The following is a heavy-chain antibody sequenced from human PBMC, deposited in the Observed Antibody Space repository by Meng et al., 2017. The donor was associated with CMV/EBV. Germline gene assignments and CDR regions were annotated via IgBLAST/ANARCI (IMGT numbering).Heavy chain of an antibody. V-gene: IGHV1-69*12. CDR1: GGTFSSYA. Sequence: VQVVRSGGVGNKPGPSVKVSWKASGGTFSSYAISWVRQAPGQGLEWMGGIIPIFGTANYAQKFQGRVTITADESTSTAYMELSSLRSEDTAVYYCARVCGGSCFDYWGQGTLVTVSS. CDR3: ARVCGGSCFDY. CDR2: IIPIFGTA. D-gene: IGHD2-15*01. J-gene: IGHJ4*02.